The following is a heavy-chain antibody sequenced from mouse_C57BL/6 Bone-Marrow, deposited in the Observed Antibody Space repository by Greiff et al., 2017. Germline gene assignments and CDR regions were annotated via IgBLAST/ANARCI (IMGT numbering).Heavy chain of an antibody. J-gene: IGHJ3*01. D-gene: IGHD2-1*01. CDR2: ISDGGSYT. CDR1: GFTFSSYA. V-gene: IGHV5-4*03. CDR3: ARVYYFSFAY. Sequence: DVMLVESGGGLVKPGGSLKLSCAASGFTFSSYAMSWVRQTPEKRLEWVATISDGGSYTYYPDTVKGRFTISRDNAKNNLDLQMSHLKSEDTAMFYCARVYYFSFAYWGQGTLVTVSA.